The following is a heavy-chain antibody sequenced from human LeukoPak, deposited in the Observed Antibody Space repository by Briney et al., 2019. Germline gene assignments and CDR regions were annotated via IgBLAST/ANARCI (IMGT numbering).Heavy chain of an antibody. CDR1: GDSVSSNSAA. Sequence: SQTLSLTCAISGDSVSSNSAAWNWIRQSLSRGLEWLGRTYYRSKWYYHCAVSMKSRIIINPDTSKNQFSLQLNSVTPEDTAVYYCARTRDLGPDYWGQGTLVTVSS. CDR2: TYYRSKWYY. CDR3: ARTRDLGPDY. D-gene: IGHD1-26*01. J-gene: IGHJ4*02. V-gene: IGHV6-1*01.